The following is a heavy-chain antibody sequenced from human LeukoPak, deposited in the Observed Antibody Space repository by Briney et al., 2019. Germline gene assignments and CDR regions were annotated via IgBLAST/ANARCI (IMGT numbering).Heavy chain of an antibody. D-gene: IGHD6-19*01. V-gene: IGHV3-23*01. CDR3: ARASSSGWRGNLDY. Sequence: GGSLRLSCAASGFTFSSYAVSWVRQAPGKGLEWVSVISGRGGSTYYADSVKGRFTVSRDNSKNTLYLQMNSLRAEDTAVYYCARASSSGWRGNLDYWGQGTLVTVSS. J-gene: IGHJ4*02. CDR2: ISGRGGST. CDR1: GFTFSSYA.